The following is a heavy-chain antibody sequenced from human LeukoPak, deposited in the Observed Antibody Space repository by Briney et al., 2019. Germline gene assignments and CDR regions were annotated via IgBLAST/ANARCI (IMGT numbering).Heavy chain of an antibody. CDR1: GFTFIDYD. CDR2: ICIRGDT. J-gene: IGHJ4*02. CDR3: ARGGIQVSGIDEFDY. Sequence: GGSLRLSCAASGFTFIDYDMHWVRQGIGKGLEWVSAICIRGDTLYSGSVKGRFTISRENAESSLYLQMNSLRAEDTAVYYCARGGIQVSGIDEFDYWGQGTLVTVSS. D-gene: IGHD6-19*01. V-gene: IGHV3-13*01.